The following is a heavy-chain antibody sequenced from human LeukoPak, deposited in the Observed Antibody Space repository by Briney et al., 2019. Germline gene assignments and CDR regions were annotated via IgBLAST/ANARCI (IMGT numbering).Heavy chain of an antibody. V-gene: IGHV3-23*01. Sequence: HPGGSLRLSCAASGFTFSSYVMSWVRQTPGKGLEWVSYISASGATTYFADSVKGRFTISRDNSKNTLYLQMNSLRAEDTAVYYCARVDTAMGPYYYYGMDVWGQGTTVTVSS. CDR1: GFTFSSYV. J-gene: IGHJ6*02. CDR3: ARVDTAMGPYYYYGMDV. CDR2: ISASGATT. D-gene: IGHD5-18*01.